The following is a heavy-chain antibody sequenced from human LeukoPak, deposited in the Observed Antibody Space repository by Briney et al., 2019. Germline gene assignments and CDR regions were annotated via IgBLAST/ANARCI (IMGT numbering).Heavy chain of an antibody. CDR1: GGSLGGTTYY. J-gene: IGHJ4*02. CDR3: ARHADSGFRELAFHL. Sequence: SETLSLTCSVSGGSLGGTTYYWGWIRQPPGKGLEWIGSFSFSGTTYYNPSLRSRVTISVDTSKNQFSLNLSSVTAADTAVYYCARHADSGFRELAFHLWGQGTLVTASS. CDR2: FSFSGTT. D-gene: IGHD3-10*01. V-gene: IGHV4-39*01.